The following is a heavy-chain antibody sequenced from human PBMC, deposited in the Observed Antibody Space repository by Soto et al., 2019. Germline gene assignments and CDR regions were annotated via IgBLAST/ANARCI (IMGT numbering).Heavy chain of an antibody. D-gene: IGHD4-4*01. CDR1: GYTFTSYG. J-gene: IGHJ5*02. Sequence: SVKFSCKASGYTFTSYGIHWVRQAPGQRLEWMGGVNPGYGTTNYPQKFQGRVTITADESTSTSYMELTSLRSEDTALYYCARDMSNYVNRFDPWGQGTQVTVSS. CDR2: VNPGYGTT. V-gene: IGHV1-69*13. CDR3: ARDMSNYVNRFDP.